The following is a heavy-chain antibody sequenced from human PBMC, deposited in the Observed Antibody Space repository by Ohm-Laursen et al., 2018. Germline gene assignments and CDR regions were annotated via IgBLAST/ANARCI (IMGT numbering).Heavy chain of an antibody. CDR1: GVSVSRYY. D-gene: IGHD6-19*01. V-gene: IGHV4-59*02. CDR3: ARGNPVAGTFDY. CDR2: MYYSGST. Sequence: SETLSLTCIVSGVSVSRYYWSWIRQPPRKGLESIGYMYYSGSTNYNPSLKSRVTISIDTSKNQFSLKLSSVTAADTAVYYCARGNPVAGTFDYWGQGTLVTVSS. J-gene: IGHJ4*02.